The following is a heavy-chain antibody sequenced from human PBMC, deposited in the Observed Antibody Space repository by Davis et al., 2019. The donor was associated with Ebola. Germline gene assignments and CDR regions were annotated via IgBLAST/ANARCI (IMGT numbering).Heavy chain of an antibody. Sequence: GGSLRLSCAASGLTVSSTYMNWVRQAPGKGLEWLANIKEDGSEKFYVDSLKGRFAISRDNAKNSLFLQINSLGAEDTAVYYCARERVTCGGGSCYYSGLDVWGLGTTVTVSS. CDR1: GLTVSSTY. D-gene: IGHD2-15*01. V-gene: IGHV3-7*03. CDR2: IKEDGSEK. CDR3: ARERVTCGGGSCYYSGLDV. J-gene: IGHJ6*02.